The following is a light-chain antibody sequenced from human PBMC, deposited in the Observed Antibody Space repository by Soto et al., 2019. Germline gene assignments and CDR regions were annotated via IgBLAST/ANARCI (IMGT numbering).Light chain of an antibody. J-gene: IGLJ2*01. CDR2: EAS. CDR3: SSYAGTSTFVL. Sequence: QSALTQPASVYGSPGHSISISCTGSSSDVGRYNLVSWYQHHPGKAPKLIIYEASKRPSGVSDRISGSKSGNTASLTISWLQAEDEADYYCSSYAGTSTFVLFGGGTTVTVL. V-gene: IGLV2-23*01. CDR1: SSDVGRYNL.